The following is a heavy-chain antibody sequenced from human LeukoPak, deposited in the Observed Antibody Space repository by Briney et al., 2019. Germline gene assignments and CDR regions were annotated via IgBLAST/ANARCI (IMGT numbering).Heavy chain of an antibody. V-gene: IGHV4-59*05. J-gene: IGHJ4*02. Sequence: PSETLSLTCSVSGGSISSYYWSWIRQPPGKELEWIASINYGGTTCYNPSLKSRVTISVDTSKNQFSLRLSSVTAADTAVYLCARYVVYGSGKYYFDYWGQGSLVTVSS. D-gene: IGHD3-10*01. CDR1: GGSISSYY. CDR2: INYGGTT. CDR3: ARYVVYGSGKYYFDY.